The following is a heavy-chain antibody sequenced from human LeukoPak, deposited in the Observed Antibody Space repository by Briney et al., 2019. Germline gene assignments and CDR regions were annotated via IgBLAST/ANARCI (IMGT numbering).Heavy chain of an antibody. D-gene: IGHD3-22*01. Sequence: GGPLRLSCATSGFTFSHYVMNWVRQAPGRGLEWVAVISFDGQHIFCADSVKGRHAIPRDNSNRTLFLQVNSLTSEDTAVYYCTRGRASRGYLRWGQGTLVTVSS. CDR2: ISFDGQHI. CDR1: GFTFSHYV. CDR3: TRGRASRGYLR. J-gene: IGHJ4*02. V-gene: IGHV3-30*09.